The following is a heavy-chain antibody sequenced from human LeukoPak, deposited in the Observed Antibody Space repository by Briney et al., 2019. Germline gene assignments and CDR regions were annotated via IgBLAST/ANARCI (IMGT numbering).Heavy chain of an antibody. J-gene: IGHJ4*02. D-gene: IGHD2-8*02. CDR2: IDTNTGAT. V-gene: IGHV1-2*02. CDR1: GYTFTAYY. Sequence: GASVKVSCKASGYTFTAYYIHWVRQAPGQGLEWMGWIDTNTGATKYAQKFQGRVTITRDTSTGTAYMELSSLIPGDTALYYCASEAFCAGGSCNVQRVASWGPGTLVTVSS. CDR3: ASEAFCAGGSCNVQRVAS.